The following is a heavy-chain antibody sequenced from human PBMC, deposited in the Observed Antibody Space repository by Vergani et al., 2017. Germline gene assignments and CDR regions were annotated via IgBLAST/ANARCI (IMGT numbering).Heavy chain of an antibody. CDR3: ARGRNFSSSSRLAYYMDV. D-gene: IGHD6-6*01. V-gene: IGHV4-34*01. Sequence: QVQLQQWGAGLLKPSETLSLTCAVYGGSFSGYYWSWIRQPPGKGLEWIGEINHSGSTNYNPSLKSRVTISVDTSKNQFSLKLSSVTAADTAVYYCARGRNFSSSSRLAYYMDVWGKGTTVTVSS. CDR2: INHSGST. J-gene: IGHJ6*03. CDR1: GGSFSGYY.